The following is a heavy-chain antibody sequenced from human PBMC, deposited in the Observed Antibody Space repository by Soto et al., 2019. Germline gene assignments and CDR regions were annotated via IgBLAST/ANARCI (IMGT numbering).Heavy chain of an antibody. D-gene: IGHD3-10*01. Sequence: QVQLVESGGGVVQSGRSLRLSCAASGFTFSSYGIQWVRQAPGKGLEWVALISDDGSNKYYADSVKGRFTTSSDNSKNTLYLQMNSLRPEDTAVYYCAKERYGQLWLEHYGLDVWGQGTMVTVSS. CDR2: ISDDGSNK. CDR3: AKERYGQLWLEHYGLDV. CDR1: GFTFSSYG. V-gene: IGHV3-30*18. J-gene: IGHJ6*02.